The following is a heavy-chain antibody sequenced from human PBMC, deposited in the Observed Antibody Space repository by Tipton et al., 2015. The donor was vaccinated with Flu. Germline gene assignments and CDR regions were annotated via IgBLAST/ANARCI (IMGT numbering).Heavy chain of an antibody. J-gene: IGHJ3*02. CDR3: ARVGRGDYTRWLAFDI. Sequence: TLSLTCTVSGGSISSYYWSWIRQPAGKGLEWIGRIYTSGSTNYNPSLKSRVTMSVDTSKNQFSLKLSSVTAADTAVYYCARVGRGDYTRWLAFDIRGQGTMVTVSS. CDR2: IYTSGST. D-gene: IGHD4-17*01. CDR1: GGSISSYY. V-gene: IGHV4-4*07.